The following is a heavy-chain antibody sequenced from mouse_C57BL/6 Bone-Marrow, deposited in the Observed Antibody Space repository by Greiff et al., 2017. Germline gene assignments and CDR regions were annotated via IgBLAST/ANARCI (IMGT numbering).Heavy chain of an antibody. CDR1: GYAFSSYW. J-gene: IGHJ2*01. D-gene: IGHD1-1*01. V-gene: IGHV1-80*01. CDR2: IYPGDGDT. Sequence: QVQLKQSGAELVKPGASVKISCKASGYAFSSYWMNWVKQRPGKGLEWIGQIYPGDGDTNYNGKFKGKATLTADKSSSTAYMQLSSLTSEDSAVYFCARPFYYYGSSSFDYWGQGTTLTVSS. CDR3: ARPFYYYGSSSFDY.